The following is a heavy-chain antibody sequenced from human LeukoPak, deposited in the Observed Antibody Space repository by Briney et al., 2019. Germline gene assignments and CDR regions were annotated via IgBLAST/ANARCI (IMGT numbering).Heavy chain of an antibody. CDR3: ARSNGVTTVAPFDY. CDR1: GFTFNTYS. D-gene: IGHD4-23*01. V-gene: IGHV3-30*14. Sequence: GRSLRLSCAASGFTFNTYSMHWVRQAPGKGLEWVAVLSFDGDEKHYADSVKGRFTISRDNSENTLYLQMNSLRAEDTAVYHCARSNGVTTVAPFDYWGQGTLVTVSS. J-gene: IGHJ4*02. CDR2: LSFDGDEK.